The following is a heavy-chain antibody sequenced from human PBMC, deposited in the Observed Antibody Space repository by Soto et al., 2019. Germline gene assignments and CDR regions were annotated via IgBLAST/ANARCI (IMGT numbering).Heavy chain of an antibody. CDR3: ARDKGDFPFGP. D-gene: IGHD3-3*01. Sequence: QVLLVQSGTEVKKPGASVNISCKGSGYSFDKNGISWVRQAPGQGLEWMGWISGDTGHTIYAQKFQGRLSVTTVTSTRTAYMELPRLPSDDTAMYYWARDKGDFPFGPWGQGSLVTVPS. CDR2: ISGDTGHT. J-gene: IGHJ5*02. CDR1: GYSFDKNG. V-gene: IGHV1-18*01.